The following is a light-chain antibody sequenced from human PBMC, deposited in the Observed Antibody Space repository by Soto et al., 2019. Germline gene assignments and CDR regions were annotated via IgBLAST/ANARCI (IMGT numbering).Light chain of an antibody. J-gene: IGLJ2*01. CDR3: SSYGASSTL. CDR1: STDIGSYNY. V-gene: IGLV2-14*03. CDR2: DVS. Sequence: QSALTQPASLSGSPGQSITISCTGTSTDIGSYNYVSWYQQHPGKAPKLMIFDVSYRPSRISDRFSGSKSGNTASLTISGLHPEDEDDYYCSSYGASSTLFGGGTKLTVL.